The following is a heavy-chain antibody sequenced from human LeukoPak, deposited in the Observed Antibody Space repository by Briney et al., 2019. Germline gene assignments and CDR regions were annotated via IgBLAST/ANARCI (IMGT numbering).Heavy chain of an antibody. Sequence: GGSLRLSCAVSVFTFSNFWMSWVRQAPGRGLEWVSNIHPERNVKYHVESVRGRFTISRDNATNSLFLRMSSLRAADTAVYYCARGDDFSGDHWGQGTLVTVSS. D-gene: IGHD1-1*01. J-gene: IGHJ4*02. CDR3: ARGDDFSGDH. CDR1: VFTFSNFW. V-gene: IGHV3-7*04. CDR2: IHPERNVK.